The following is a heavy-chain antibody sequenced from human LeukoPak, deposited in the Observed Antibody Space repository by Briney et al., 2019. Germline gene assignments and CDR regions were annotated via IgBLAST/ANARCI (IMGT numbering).Heavy chain of an antibody. CDR3: AKDDAWGRFYH. D-gene: IGHD3-16*01. CDR1: RFTFSSYS. V-gene: IGHV3-23*01. Sequence: GGSLRLSCAASRFTFSSYSMNWVRQAPGKGLEWVSGSSSIGGRTYYADSVKGRFTVTRDNSRNTLHLQMNSLRVEDTGVYYCAKDDAWGRFYHWGQGTLVTVSS. J-gene: IGHJ1*01. CDR2: SSSIGGRT.